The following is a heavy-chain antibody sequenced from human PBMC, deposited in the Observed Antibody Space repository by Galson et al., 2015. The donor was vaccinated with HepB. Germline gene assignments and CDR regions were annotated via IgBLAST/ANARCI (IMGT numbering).Heavy chain of an antibody. J-gene: IGHJ5*02. CDR1: GYTFTSYG. CDR2: ISAYNGNT. Sequence: SVKVSCKASGYTFTSYGISWVRQAPGQGLEWMGWISAYNGNTNYAQKLQGRVTMTTDTSTSTAYMELRSLRSDDTAVYYCARDPARDDILTGPPYNWFDPWGQGTLVTVSS. V-gene: IGHV1-18*01. D-gene: IGHD3-9*01. CDR3: ARDPARDDILTGPPYNWFDP.